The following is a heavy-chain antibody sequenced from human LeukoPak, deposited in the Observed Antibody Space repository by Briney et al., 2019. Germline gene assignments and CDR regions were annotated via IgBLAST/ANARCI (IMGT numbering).Heavy chain of an antibody. CDR2: INHSGST. CDR3: ARAHSAMVRGVIRPPDY. CDR1: GGSFSGYY. D-gene: IGHD3-10*01. Sequence: SETLSLTCAVYGGSFSGYYWSWIRQPPGKGLEWIGEINHSGSTNYNPSLKSRVTISVDTSKNQFSLKLSSVTAADTAVYYCARAHSAMVRGVIRPPDYWGQGTLVTVSS. J-gene: IGHJ4*02. V-gene: IGHV4-34*01.